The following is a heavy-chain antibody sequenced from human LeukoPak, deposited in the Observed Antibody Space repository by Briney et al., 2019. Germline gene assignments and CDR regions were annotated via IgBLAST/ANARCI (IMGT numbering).Heavy chain of an antibody. CDR2: IWYDGSNK. J-gene: IGHJ6*03. V-gene: IGHV3-33*01. CDR3: ARRGEYISSSGVYYYYYMDV. D-gene: IGHD6-6*01. Sequence: SGGSLRLSCAASGFTFSSYGMHWLRQAPGKGLERVAVIWYDGSNKYYADSVKGRFTISRDNSKNTLYLQMNSLRAEDTAVYYCARRGEYISSSGVYYYYYMDVWGKGTTVTVSS. CDR1: GFTFSSYG.